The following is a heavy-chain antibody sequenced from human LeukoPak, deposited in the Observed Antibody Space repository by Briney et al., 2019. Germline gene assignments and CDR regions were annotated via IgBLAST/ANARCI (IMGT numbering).Heavy chain of an antibody. J-gene: IGHJ3*02. CDR3: ARDSGSYFLDAFDI. V-gene: IGHV4-39*07. CDR1: GGSISSRSYY. CDR2: LYYSEST. D-gene: IGHD1-26*01. Sequence: SETLSLTCTVSGGSISSRSYYWGWIRQPPGKGLEWIGNLYYSESTYYNPSLKSRVTISGDTSKNQFSLKLYSVTAADTAVYYCARDSGSYFLDAFDIWGQGTMVTVSS.